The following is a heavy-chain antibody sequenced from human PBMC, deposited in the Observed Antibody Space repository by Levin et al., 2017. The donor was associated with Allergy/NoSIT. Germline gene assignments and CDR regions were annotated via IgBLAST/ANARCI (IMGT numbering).Heavy chain of an antibody. CDR2: ISGGGAST. CDR3: ARGSVTVTARLDY. J-gene: IGHJ4*02. Sequence: GESLKISCAASGFTFSNYAMSWVRQAPGKGLEWVSAISGGGASTYYSDSVKGRFTISRDNSKSTLYLQMNRLRAEDTAVYFCARGSVTVTARLDYWGQGTRVTVSS. CDR1: GFTFSNYA. D-gene: IGHD2-15*01. V-gene: IGHV3-23*01.